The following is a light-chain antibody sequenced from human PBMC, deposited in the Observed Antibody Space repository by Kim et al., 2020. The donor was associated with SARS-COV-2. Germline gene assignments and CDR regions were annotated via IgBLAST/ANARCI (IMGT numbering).Light chain of an antibody. J-gene: IGLJ2*01. CDR1: SSNIGAGYD. Sequence: VTISCTGSSSNIGAGYDVHWYQQLPGTAPKLLIYGNSNRPSGVPDRFSGSKSGTSASLAITGLQAKDEADYYCQSYDSSLSGPVVFGGGTKLTVL. CDR3: QSYDSSLSGPVV. V-gene: IGLV1-40*01. CDR2: GNS.